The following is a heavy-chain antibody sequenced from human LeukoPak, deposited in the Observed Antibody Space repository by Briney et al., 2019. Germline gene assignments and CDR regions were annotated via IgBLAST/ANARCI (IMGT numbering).Heavy chain of an antibody. J-gene: IGHJ6*03. D-gene: IGHD2-21*02. CDR2: VNHSGST. Sequence: PSETLSLTCAVYGGSFSGYYWSWIRQPPGKGLEWIGEVNHSGSTNYNPSLKSRVTISVDTSKNQFSLKLSSVTAADTAVYYCTCDRPAQATYYYYYYYMDVWGKGTTVTVSS. V-gene: IGHV4-34*01. CDR1: GGSFSGYY. CDR3: TCDRPAQATYYYYYYYMDV.